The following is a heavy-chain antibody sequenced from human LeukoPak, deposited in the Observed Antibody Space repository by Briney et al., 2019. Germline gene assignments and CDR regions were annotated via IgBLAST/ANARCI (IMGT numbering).Heavy chain of an antibody. CDR1: GGSVSSSSYF. V-gene: IGHV4-39*07. D-gene: IGHD3-3*01. J-gene: IGHJ3*02. CDR3: ARAPGYDFWSGYYYAFDI. Sequence: SETLSLTCTVSGGSVSSSSYFWGWIRQPPGKGLEWIGSIYHSGSTYYNPSLKSRVTISVDTSKNQFSLKLSSVTAADTAVYYCARAPGYDFWSGYYYAFDIWGQGTMVTVSS. CDR2: IYHSGST.